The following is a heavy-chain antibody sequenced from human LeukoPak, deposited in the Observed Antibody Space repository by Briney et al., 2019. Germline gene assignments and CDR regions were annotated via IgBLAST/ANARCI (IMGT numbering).Heavy chain of an antibody. CDR2: INPNSGGT. Sequence: SVKVSFKCSGYTFTGYYMHWVRQPPGQGLEWMGWINPNSGGTNYAQKFQGRVTMTRDTSISTAYMELSRLRSDDTAVYYCARDTTYYYDSSGYPYDAFDIWGQGTMVTVSS. D-gene: IGHD3-22*01. V-gene: IGHV1-2*02. CDR3: ARDTTYYYDSSGYPYDAFDI. CDR1: GYTFTGYY. J-gene: IGHJ3*02.